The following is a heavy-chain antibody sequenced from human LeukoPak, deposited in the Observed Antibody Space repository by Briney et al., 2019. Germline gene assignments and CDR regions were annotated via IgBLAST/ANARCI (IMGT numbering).Heavy chain of an antibody. CDR2: IYYSGST. J-gene: IGHJ4*02. Sequence: SETLSLTCTVSGGSVSSGSYYWSWIRQPPGKGLEWIGYIYYSGSTNYNPSLKSRVTISVDTSKNQFSLKLSSVTAADSAVYYCAREGFGELTDYWGQGTLVTVSS. D-gene: IGHD3-10*01. V-gene: IGHV4-61*01. CDR1: GGSVSSGSYY. CDR3: AREGFGELTDY.